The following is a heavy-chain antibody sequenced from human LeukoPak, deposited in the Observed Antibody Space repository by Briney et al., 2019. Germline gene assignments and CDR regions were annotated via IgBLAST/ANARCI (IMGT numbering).Heavy chain of an antibody. J-gene: IGHJ4*02. Sequence: RASVKVSCKISGDTLSQLTIHWVRQAPGEGLEKMGRFDPEYGEKVFAQTFQGRVTMTGDTSTNTAYMELSSLRSEDTAVYYCATGIMIPAGFDYWGQGTLVTVSS. CDR3: ATGIMIPAGFDY. D-gene: IGHD3-16*01. CDR2: FDPEYGEK. V-gene: IGHV1-24*01. CDR1: GDTLSQLT.